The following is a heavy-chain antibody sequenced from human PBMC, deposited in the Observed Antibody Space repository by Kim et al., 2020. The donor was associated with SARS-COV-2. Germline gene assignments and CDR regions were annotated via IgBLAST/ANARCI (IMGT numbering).Heavy chain of an antibody. V-gene: IGHV1-69*08. Sequence: SVKVSCKASGDIFATYSFSWLRQAPGQGLEWMGRIIPHIDTTDYSQKFQGKVTITADTSTTTAYMELDSLKSEDTAVYYCARDVYRCNSYAYYFDYWCQ. CDR1: GDIFATYS. D-gene: IGHD2-21*01. CDR2: IIPHIDTT. J-gene: IGHJ4*01. CDR3: ARDVYRCNSYAYYFDY.